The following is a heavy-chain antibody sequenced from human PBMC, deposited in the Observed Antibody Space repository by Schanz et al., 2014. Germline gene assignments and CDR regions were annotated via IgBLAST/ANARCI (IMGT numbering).Heavy chain of an antibody. J-gene: IGHJ4*02. CDR1: GFTFSNYW. D-gene: IGHD1-7*01. Sequence: EMQMVESGGGSVQPGGSLRVSCAASGFTFSNYWMSWVRQAPGKGLEWVANIKQDGSEKFYVDSVKGPFTISRDNAKNALYLQMNTLRADDTAVYFCAKGRMTATNFFDSWGQGTLVTVSS. CDR3: AKGRMTATNFFDS. CDR2: IKQDGSEK. V-gene: IGHV3-7*01.